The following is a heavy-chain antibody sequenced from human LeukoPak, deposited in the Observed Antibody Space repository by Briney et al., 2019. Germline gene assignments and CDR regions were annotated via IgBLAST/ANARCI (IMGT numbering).Heavy chain of an antibody. D-gene: IGHD3-3*01. CDR3: ARGGPGGSYDFWSGYYRRNYYYYYYMDV. V-gene: IGHV1-2*02. Sequence: ASVKVSCKASGYTFTGYYMHWVRQAPGQGLEWMGWINPNSGGTNYAQKFQGRVTMTRDTSISTAYMELSRLRSDDTAVYYCARGGPGGSYDFWSGYYRRNYYYYYYMDVWGKGTTVTVSS. CDR2: INPNSGGT. J-gene: IGHJ6*03. CDR1: GYTFTGYY.